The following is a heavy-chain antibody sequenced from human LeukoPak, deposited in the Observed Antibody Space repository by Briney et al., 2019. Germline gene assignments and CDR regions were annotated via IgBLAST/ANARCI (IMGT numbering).Heavy chain of an antibody. CDR3: ARDFGKP. Sequence: AGGSLRLSCAASGFTFDDYAMHWVRQAPGKGLEWVAVISYDGSNKYYADSVKGRFTISRDNSKNTLYLQVNSLRAEDTAVYYCARDFGKPWGQGTLVTVSS. D-gene: IGHD3-10*01. J-gene: IGHJ5*02. CDR2: ISYDGSNK. CDR1: GFTFDDYA. V-gene: IGHV3-30*04.